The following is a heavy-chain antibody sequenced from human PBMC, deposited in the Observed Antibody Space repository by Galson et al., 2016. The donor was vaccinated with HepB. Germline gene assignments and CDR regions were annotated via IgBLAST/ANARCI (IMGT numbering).Heavy chain of an antibody. CDR3: AREVGQLGNWYFDL. D-gene: IGHD5-24*01. V-gene: IGHV3-13*05. Sequence: SLRLSCAASGFTFCSHDIHWVRQGTGKRLEWVSAVDIAGDPYYSDSVKGRFTVSRENSKNSLYLQMNNLGAGDTAVYYCAREVGQLGNWYFDLWGRGSLVTVSS. J-gene: IGHJ2*01. CDR2: VDIAGDP. CDR1: GFTFCSHD.